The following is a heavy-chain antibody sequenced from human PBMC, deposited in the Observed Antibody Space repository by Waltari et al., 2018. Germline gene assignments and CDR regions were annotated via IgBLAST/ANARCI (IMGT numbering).Heavy chain of an antibody. CDR1: GGPFSSYA. V-gene: IGHV1-69*13. D-gene: IGHD3-3*01. CDR3: ARMGEGFLEWLPQFDY. J-gene: IGHJ4*02. Sequence: QVQLVQSGAEVKKPGSSVKVSCKAYGGPFSSYAISWARQAPGQGLEWMGGIIPIFGTANYAQKFQGRVTITADESTSTAYMELSSLRSEDTAVYYCARMGEGFLEWLPQFDYWGQGTLVTVSS. CDR2: IIPIFGTA.